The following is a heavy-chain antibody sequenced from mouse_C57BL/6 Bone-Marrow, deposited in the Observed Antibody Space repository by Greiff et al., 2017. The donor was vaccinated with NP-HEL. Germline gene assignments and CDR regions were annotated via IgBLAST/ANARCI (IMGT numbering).Heavy chain of an antibody. V-gene: IGHV1-50*01. CDR2: IDPSDSYT. CDR1: GYTFTSYW. D-gene: IGHD1-1*01. CDR3: ARSDYYYGSN. Sequence: QVQLQQPGAELVKPGASVKLSCKASGYTFTSYWMQWVKQRPGQGLEWIGEIDPSDSYTNYNQKFKGKATLTVDTSSSTAYMQLSSLTSEDSAVYYCARSDYYYGSNWGQGTLVTVSA. J-gene: IGHJ3*01.